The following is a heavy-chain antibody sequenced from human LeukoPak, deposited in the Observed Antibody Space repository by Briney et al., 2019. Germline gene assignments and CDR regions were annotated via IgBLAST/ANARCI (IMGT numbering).Heavy chain of an antibody. CDR3: ARGRYDSSGSYSLFDY. Sequence: ASVKVSCKASGGTFSSYAISWVRQAPGQGLEWMGGIIPIFGTANYAQKFQGRVTITADESTSTAYMELSSLRSEDTAVYYCARGRYDSSGSYSLFDYWGQGTLVTVSS. CDR2: IIPIFGTA. J-gene: IGHJ4*02. D-gene: IGHD3-22*01. V-gene: IGHV1-69*13. CDR1: GGTFSSYA.